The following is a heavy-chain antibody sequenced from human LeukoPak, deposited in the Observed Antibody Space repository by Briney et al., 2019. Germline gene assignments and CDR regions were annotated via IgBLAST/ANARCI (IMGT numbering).Heavy chain of an antibody. D-gene: IGHD3-10*01. Sequence: SQTLSLTCAIFGDSVSSDTAAWNWIRQSPSRGLEWLGRAFYRSQWYNDYAVSAKGRIAISPDTSKNQFSLQLNSVSPEDTAVYYCAREEAGTYGFEYWGQGTLDTVSS. V-gene: IGHV6-1*01. J-gene: IGHJ4*02. CDR2: AFYRSQWYN. CDR1: GDSVSSDTAA. CDR3: AREEAGTYGFEY.